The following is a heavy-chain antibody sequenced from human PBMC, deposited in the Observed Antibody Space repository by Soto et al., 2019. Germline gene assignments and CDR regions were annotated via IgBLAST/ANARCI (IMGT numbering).Heavy chain of an antibody. J-gene: IGHJ6*03. V-gene: IGHV3-23*01. CDR3: AKDIQVATPDYYYMDV. Sequence: GGSLRLSCAASGFTFSSYAMSWVRQAPGKGLEWVSAISGSGGSTYYADSVKGRFTISRDNSKNALYLQMNSLRAEDTAVYYCAKDIQVATPDYYYMDVWGKGTTVTV. CDR1: GFTFSSYA. CDR2: ISGSGGST. D-gene: IGHD5-12*01.